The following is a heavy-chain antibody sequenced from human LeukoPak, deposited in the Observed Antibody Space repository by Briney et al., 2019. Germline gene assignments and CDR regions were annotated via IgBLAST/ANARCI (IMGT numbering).Heavy chain of an antibody. CDR2: TRNRANGYTT. Sequence: GGSLRLSRAASGFTFSDYYMDWVRQAPGKGLEWVGRTRNRANGYTTEYAASVEGRFTVSRDNSKNSLFLQMNGLKPEDTAVYFCARAFCYSGGTCYSDYNDYWGQGALVTVPS. V-gene: IGHV3-72*01. CDR1: GFTFSDYY. J-gene: IGHJ4*02. CDR3: ARAFCYSGGTCYSDYNDY. D-gene: IGHD2-15*01.